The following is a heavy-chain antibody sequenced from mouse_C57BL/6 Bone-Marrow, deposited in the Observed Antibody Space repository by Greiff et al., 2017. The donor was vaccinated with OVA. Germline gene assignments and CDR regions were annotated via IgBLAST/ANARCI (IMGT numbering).Heavy chain of an antibody. J-gene: IGHJ3*01. CDR2: INPGSGGT. V-gene: IGHV1-54*01. Sequence: VQLQQSGAELVRPGTSVKVSCKASGYAFTNYLIEWVKQRPGQGLEWIGVINPGSGGTNYNEKFKGKATLTADKSSSTAYMQLSSLTSEDSAVYVCARSGQIRRLFAYWGQGTLVTVSA. D-gene: IGHD3-2*02. CDR3: ARSGQIRRLFAY. CDR1: GYAFTNYL.